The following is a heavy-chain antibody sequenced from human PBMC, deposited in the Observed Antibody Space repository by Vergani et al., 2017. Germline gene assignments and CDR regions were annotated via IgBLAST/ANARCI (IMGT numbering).Heavy chain of an antibody. CDR2: INWNGGST. Sequence: EVQLVESGGGVVRPGGSLRLSCAASGFTFDDYGMSWVRQAPGKGLEWVSGINWNGGSTGYADSVKGRFTISRDNAKISLYLQMNSLRAEDTALYHCARARMGSRSGRHPMDVWGKGTTVTVSS. CDR1: GFTFDDYG. V-gene: IGHV3-20*01. J-gene: IGHJ6*03. D-gene: IGHD3-10*01. CDR3: ARARMGSRSGRHPMDV.